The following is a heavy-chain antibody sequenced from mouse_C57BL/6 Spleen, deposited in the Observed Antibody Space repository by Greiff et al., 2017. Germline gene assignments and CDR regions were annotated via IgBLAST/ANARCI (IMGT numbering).Heavy chain of an antibody. CDR2: ISYDGSN. Sequence: EVQLQESGPGLVQPSQSLSLTCSVTGYSITSGYYWNWIRQFPGNKLEWMGYISYDGSNNYNPSLKNRISITRDTSKNQFFLKLNSVTTEEPATYYCARVTGTSFAYWGQGTLVTVSA. V-gene: IGHV3-6*01. CDR3: ARVTGTSFAY. CDR1: GYSITSGYY. D-gene: IGHD4-1*01. J-gene: IGHJ3*01.